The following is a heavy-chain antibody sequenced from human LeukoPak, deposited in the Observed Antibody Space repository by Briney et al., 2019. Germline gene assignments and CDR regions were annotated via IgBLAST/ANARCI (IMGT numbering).Heavy chain of an antibody. V-gene: IGHV3-73*01. CDR3: TRPTYYYDSSGYYFFDY. CDR1: GFTFSGSA. D-gene: IGHD3-22*01. J-gene: IGHJ4*02. CDR2: IRSKANSYAT. Sequence: PGGSLRLSCAASGFTFSGSAMHWVRQASGKGLEWVGRIRSKANSYATAYAASAKGRFTISRDDSKNTAYLQMNSLKTEDTAVYYCTRPTYYYDSSGYYFFDYWGQGTLVTVSS.